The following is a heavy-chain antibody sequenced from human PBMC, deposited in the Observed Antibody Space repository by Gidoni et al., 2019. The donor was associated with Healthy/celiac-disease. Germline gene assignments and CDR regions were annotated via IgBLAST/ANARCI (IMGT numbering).Heavy chain of an antibody. Sequence: EVQLVESGGGLVQPGGSLRLSCAASGFTFSDHYMDWVRQAPGQGLEWVGRTRNKANSYTTEYAASVNGRFTISRDDSKNSLYLQMNSLKTEDTAVYYCARESTGHVGATLFDYWGQGTLVTVSS. CDR1: GFTFSDHY. J-gene: IGHJ4*02. V-gene: IGHV3-72*01. D-gene: IGHD1-26*01. CDR2: TRNKANSYTT. CDR3: ARESTGHVGATLFDY.